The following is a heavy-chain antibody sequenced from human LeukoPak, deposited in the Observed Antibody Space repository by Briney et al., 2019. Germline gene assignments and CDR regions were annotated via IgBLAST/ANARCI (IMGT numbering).Heavy chain of an antibody. J-gene: IGHJ4*02. CDR3: AKTYGDSYFDY. V-gene: IGHV3-21*01. D-gene: IGHD4-17*01. Sequence: GSLRLSCAASGFTFRTYSMNWVRQAPGKGLEWVSSISSSSRYIDYADSMKGRITISRDNSKNTLYLQMNSLRAEDTAVYYCAKTYGDSYFDYWGQGTLVTVSS. CDR2: ISSSSRYI. CDR1: GFTFRTYS.